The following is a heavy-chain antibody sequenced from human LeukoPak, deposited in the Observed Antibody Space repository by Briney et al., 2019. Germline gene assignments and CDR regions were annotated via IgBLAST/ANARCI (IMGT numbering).Heavy chain of an antibody. CDR2: INPNSGGT. CDR3: AREGGYSYGYLRA. CDR1: GYTFTGYY. Sequence: PRASVKVSCKASGYTFTGYYMHWVRPAPGQGLEWMGWINPNSGGTNYAQKFQGRVTMTRDTSISTAYMELSRLRSDDTAVYYCAREGGYSYGYLRAWGQGTLVTVSS. J-gene: IGHJ5*02. V-gene: IGHV1-2*02. D-gene: IGHD5-18*01.